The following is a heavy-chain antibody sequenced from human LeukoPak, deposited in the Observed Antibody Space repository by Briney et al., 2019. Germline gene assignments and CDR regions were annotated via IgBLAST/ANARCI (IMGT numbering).Heavy chain of an antibody. CDR1: GGSFSGYY. J-gene: IGHJ4*02. CDR3: AREKTFLDY. D-gene: IGHD3-3*01. V-gene: IGHV4-34*09. CDR2: INHSGST. Sequence: PSETLSLTCAVYGGSFSGYYWSWIRQPPGKGLEWVGEINHSGSTNYNPSLKSRVTISVDTSKNQFSLKLSSVTAADTAVYYCAREKTFLDYWGQGTLVTVSS.